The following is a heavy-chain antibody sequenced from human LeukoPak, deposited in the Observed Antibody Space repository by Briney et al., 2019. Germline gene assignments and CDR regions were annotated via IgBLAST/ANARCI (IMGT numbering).Heavy chain of an antibody. CDR2: IIPIFGTA. CDR1: GGTFSSYA. J-gene: IGHJ4*02. CDR3: ARGASQGSLFDY. V-gene: IGHV1-69*01. Sequence: ASVKVSCKASGGTFSSYAISWVRQAPGQGLEWMGGIIPIFGTANYAQKFQGRVTITADESTSTAYMELSSLRSEDTAVYYCARGASQGSLFDYWGQGTLVTVSS.